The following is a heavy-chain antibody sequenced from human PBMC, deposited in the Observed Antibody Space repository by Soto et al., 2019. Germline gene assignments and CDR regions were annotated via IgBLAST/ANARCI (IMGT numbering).Heavy chain of an antibody. J-gene: IGHJ4*02. V-gene: IGHV4-4*02. Sequence: QVQLQESGPGLVKPSATLSLTCAVSGGSISTSNWWSWVRQPPGKGLEWIGEVYRTGSTNYNPSLESRLTISVDKAKNQFSLELTSVTAAATAVYYCARARATIAAAAIFDCWGQGTLVTVSS. CDR1: GGSISTSNW. D-gene: IGHD6-13*01. CDR3: ARARATIAAAAIFDC. CDR2: VYRTGST.